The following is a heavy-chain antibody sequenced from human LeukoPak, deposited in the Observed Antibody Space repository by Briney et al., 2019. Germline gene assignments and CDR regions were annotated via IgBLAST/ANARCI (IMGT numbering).Heavy chain of an antibody. CDR1: GFTFDDYA. V-gene: IGHV3-43*02. D-gene: IGHD4-17*01. CDR3: AKDWAVTLRRGDAFDI. J-gene: IGHJ3*02. CDR2: ISGDGSAT. Sequence: GGSLRLSCAASGFTFDDYAMHWVRQAPGKGLEWVSLISGDGSATYYADSVKGRFTISRDNSKNSLYVQMNSLRTEDTALYYCAKDWAVTLRRGDAFDIWGQGTMVTVSP.